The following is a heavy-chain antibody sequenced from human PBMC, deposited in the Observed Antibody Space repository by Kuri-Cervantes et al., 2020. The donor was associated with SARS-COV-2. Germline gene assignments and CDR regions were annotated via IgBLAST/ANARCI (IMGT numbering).Heavy chain of an antibody. J-gene: IGHJ6*02. D-gene: IGHD2-2*03. CDR3: ARDEGMGIVVRETAGPRFYYYGMDV. CDR2: INLMFDSA. Sequence: SVKVSCKASGGTFISSSITWVRQAPGQGLEWMGRINLMFDSANYAQKVQGRVTITADKSTRTTYMELSSLTSEDTAVYYCARDEGMGIVVRETAGPRFYYYGMDVWGQGTTVTVSS. V-gene: IGHV1-69*08. CDR1: GGTFISSS.